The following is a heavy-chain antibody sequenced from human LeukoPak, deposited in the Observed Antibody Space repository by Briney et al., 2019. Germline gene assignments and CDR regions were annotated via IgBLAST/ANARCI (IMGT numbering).Heavy chain of an antibody. Sequence: VASVKVSCKASGGTFSSYAISWVRQAPGQGLEWMGGIIPIFGTANYAQKFQGRVTITADKSTSTAYMELSSLRSEDTAVYYCASRDPYYDFWSGSGYYMDVWGKGTTVTVSS. CDR3: ASRDPYYDFWSGSGYYMDV. J-gene: IGHJ6*03. V-gene: IGHV1-69*06. CDR1: GGTFSSYA. D-gene: IGHD3-3*01. CDR2: IIPIFGTA.